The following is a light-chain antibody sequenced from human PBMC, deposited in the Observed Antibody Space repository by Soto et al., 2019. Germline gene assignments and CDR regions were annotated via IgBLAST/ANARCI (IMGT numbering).Light chain of an antibody. Sequence: QSVLTQPPSASGTPGQRVTISCSGSSGNIGSKTVNWYQQLPGTAPKLLIYSNNKRPSGVPDRFSGSKSGTSASLAISGLQSEDEADYYCAAWDDSLNGVVFGGGTKVTVL. V-gene: IGLV1-44*01. CDR2: SNN. CDR3: AAWDDSLNGVV. CDR1: SGNIGSKT. J-gene: IGLJ2*01.